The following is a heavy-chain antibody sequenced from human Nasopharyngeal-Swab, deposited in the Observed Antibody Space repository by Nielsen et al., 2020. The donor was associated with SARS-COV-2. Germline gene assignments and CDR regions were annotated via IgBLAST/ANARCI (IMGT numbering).Heavy chain of an antibody. D-gene: IGHD5-18*01. Sequence: WIRQPPGKGLEWVSSISSSSSYIYYADSVKGRFTISRDNAKNSLYLQMNSLRAEDTAVYYCARADSHGYRGPVDYWGQGTLVTVSS. CDR3: ARADSHGYRGPVDY. V-gene: IGHV3-21*01. CDR2: ISSSSSYI. J-gene: IGHJ4*02.